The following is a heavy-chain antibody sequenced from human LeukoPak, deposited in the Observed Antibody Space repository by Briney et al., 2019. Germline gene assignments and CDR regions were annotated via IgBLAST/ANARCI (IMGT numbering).Heavy chain of an antibody. CDR1: GASINRGDYS. CDR3: VRMDLYGDYGDY. J-gene: IGHJ4*02. D-gene: IGHD4-17*01. V-gene: IGHV4-30-4*07. CDR2: IYYTGST. Sequence: PSETLSLTCAVSGASINRGDYSWSWVRQPPGKGLEWIGYIYYTGSTYYNPSLKSRVTLSRDTSKNYFFVNVTSVTAADTAVYYCVRMDLYGDYGDYWGPGLLVTVST.